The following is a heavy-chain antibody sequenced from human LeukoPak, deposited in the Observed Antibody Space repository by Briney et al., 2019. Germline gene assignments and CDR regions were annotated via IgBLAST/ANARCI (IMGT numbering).Heavy chain of an antibody. CDR1: GYSFSNYW. D-gene: IGHD5-24*01. CDR3: ARYREMATIHCFDY. CDR2: IYPGDSDT. V-gene: IGHV5-51*01. Sequence: KISCKGSGYSFSNYWIGWVRQLPGKGLEWMGIIYPGDSDTRYSPSFQGHVTISADKSVSTAYLQWNSLKASDTAMYYCARYREMATIHCFDYWGQGALVTVSS. J-gene: IGHJ4*02.